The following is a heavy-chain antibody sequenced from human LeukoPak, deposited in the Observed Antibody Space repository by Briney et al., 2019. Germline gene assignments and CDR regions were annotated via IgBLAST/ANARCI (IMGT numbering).Heavy chain of an antibody. Sequence: SETLSLTCAVYGGSFSDYNWIWIRQPPGKGLEWIGEINHSGSISYNPSLKSRVTMSVDTSKNQFSLNLNSVTAADTAVYYCARGPQGDYDILTGYDYWGQGTLVTVSS. CDR1: GGSFSDYN. CDR3: ARGPQGDYDILTGYDY. D-gene: IGHD3-9*01. CDR2: INHSGSI. J-gene: IGHJ4*02. V-gene: IGHV4-34*01.